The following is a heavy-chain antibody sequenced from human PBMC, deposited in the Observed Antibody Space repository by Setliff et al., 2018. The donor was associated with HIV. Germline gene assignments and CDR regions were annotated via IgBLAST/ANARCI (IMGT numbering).Heavy chain of an antibody. CDR1: GVSISSSHYF. J-gene: IGHJ4*02. CDR3: ARLPSGYHYDSSDYYGYFFDY. D-gene: IGHD3-22*01. V-gene: IGHV4-61*10. Sequence: CSVSGVSISSSHYFWTWIRQPAGKGLEWIGHIYTSGSTNYNPSLKYNPSLKSRATISIQTSKNQFSLKLTSVTAADTAVYYCARLPSGYHYDSSDYYGYFFDYWGQGTLVTVSS. CDR2: IYTSGST.